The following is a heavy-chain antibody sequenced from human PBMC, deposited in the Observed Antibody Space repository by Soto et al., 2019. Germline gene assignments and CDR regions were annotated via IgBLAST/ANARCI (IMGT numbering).Heavy chain of an antibody. CDR3: ARHWSTFVWYFDL. Sequence: PSETLSLTCTVSGGSISSYYWSWIRQPPGKGLEWIGYIYYSGSTNYNPSLKSRVTISVDTSKNQFSLKLSSVTAADTAVYYCARHWSTFVWYFDLWGRGTLVTVS. J-gene: IGHJ2*01. D-gene: IGHD3-16*01. V-gene: IGHV4-59*08. CDR2: IYYSGST. CDR1: GGSISSYY.